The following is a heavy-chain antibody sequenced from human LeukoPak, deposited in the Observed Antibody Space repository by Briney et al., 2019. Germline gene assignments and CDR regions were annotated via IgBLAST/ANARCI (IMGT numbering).Heavy chain of an antibody. V-gene: IGHV3-30*02. CDR3: ARDNTYYYDSSGYYDPGFDY. J-gene: IGHJ4*02. D-gene: IGHD3-22*01. CDR2: IRYDGSNK. CDR1: GFTFSSYG. Sequence: GGSLRLSCAASGFTFSSYGMHWVRQAPGKGLEWVAFIRYDGSNKYYADSVKGRFTISRDNAKNSLYLQMNSLRAEDTAVYYCARDNTYYYDSSGYYDPGFDYWGQGTLVTVSS.